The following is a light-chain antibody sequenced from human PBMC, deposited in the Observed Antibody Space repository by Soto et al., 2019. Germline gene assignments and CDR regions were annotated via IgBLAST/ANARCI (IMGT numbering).Light chain of an antibody. CDR2: GAS. CDR1: QSISTY. J-gene: IGKJ1*01. V-gene: IGKV1-39*01. CDR3: QQSYSTIRT. Sequence: DIQMTQSPSSLSASVGDRVTITCRAGQSISTYLNWYQQKPGKAPKLLIYGASTLQSGVPSRFSGSGSGTDFTLTISSLQPEDFATYYCQQSYSTIRTFGQGTKVEIK.